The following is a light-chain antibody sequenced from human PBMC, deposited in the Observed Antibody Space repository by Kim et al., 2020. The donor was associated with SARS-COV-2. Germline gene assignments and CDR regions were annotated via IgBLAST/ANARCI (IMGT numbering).Light chain of an antibody. J-gene: IGLJ2*01. CDR1: SLRSYY. CDR3: NSRDSSGNHVV. CDR2: GKN. Sequence: SVALGQTVRITCQGDSLRSYYASWYQQKPGQAPVLVIYGKNNRPSGIPDRFSGSGNTASLTITGAQAEDEADYYCNSRDSSGNHVVFGGGTQLTVL. V-gene: IGLV3-19*01.